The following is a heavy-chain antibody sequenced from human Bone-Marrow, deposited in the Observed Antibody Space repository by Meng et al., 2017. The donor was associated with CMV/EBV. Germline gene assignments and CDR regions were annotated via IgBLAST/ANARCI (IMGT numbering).Heavy chain of an antibody. Sequence: GESLKISCATSGFTFSTYWMSWVRQAPGKGLEWVASIKEDGSQQYYGDSVKGRFTISRDNARNSLYLQMHSLRAEDTAVYHCATRSASDYWGQGALVTVPS. D-gene: IGHD2-2*01. CDR1: GFTFSTYW. CDR3: ATRSASDY. CDR2: IKEDGSQQ. J-gene: IGHJ4*02. V-gene: IGHV3-7*01.